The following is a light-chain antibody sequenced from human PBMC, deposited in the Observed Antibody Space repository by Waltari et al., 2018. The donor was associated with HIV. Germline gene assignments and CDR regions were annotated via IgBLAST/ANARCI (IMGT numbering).Light chain of an antibody. CDR1: HNVGTW. V-gene: IGKV1-5*03. Sequence: DIQMTQSPSTLSASIGDRVSITCRASHNVGTWLAWYQQKPGKAPSLLISKTSTLESGVPTNFSGSGSGTYFTLTISALRPDDFASYFCQQYSSFPITLGQGTKL. CDR3: QQYSSFPIT. CDR2: KTS. J-gene: IGKJ2*01.